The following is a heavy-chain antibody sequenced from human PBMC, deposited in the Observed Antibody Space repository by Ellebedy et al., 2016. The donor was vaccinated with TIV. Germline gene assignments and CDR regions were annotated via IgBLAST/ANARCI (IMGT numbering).Heavy chain of an antibody. CDR2: INPSGGST. CDR3: ARDRGKGAVVVVAPMFPTANYFYGMDV. Sequence: ASVKVSCXASGYIFTSYHMHWVRQAPGQGLEWTGIINPSGGSTRYAQKFQGRVTMTRDTSTGTVYMDLSSLRSEDTAVYYCARDRGKGAVVVVAPMFPTANYFYGMDVWGQGTTVTVS. CDR1: GYIFTSYH. J-gene: IGHJ6*02. V-gene: IGHV1-46*01. D-gene: IGHD2-15*01.